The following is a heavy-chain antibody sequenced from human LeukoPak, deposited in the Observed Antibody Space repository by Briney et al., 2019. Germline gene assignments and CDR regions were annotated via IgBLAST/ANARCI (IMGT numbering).Heavy chain of an antibody. J-gene: IGHJ5*02. CDR2: IWYDGSNK. CDR1: GFTFRNHG. CDR3: ARDIGGFYRGYSGS. D-gene: IGHD5-12*01. V-gene: IGHV3-33*01. Sequence: GGSLRLSCAASGFTFRNHGMYWVRQAPGKGLEWVAVIWYDGSNKYYGDSVKGRFTISRDNSKNTLYLQMDSLRVEDTAVYYCARDIGGFYRGYSGSWGQGTLVTVSS.